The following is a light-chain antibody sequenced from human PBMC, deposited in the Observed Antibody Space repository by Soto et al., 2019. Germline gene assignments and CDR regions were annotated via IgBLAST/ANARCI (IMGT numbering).Light chain of an antibody. CDR3: QQADSFPIT. J-gene: IGKJ5*01. Sequence: DIQMTQSPSSVSASVGDRVTITCRASQAISTWLAWYQQKPGKAPKLLVYSASSLQTGVPSRFSGSVSGTDFTLTISSLQPEDFATYYCQQADSFPITFGQGTRLEIK. V-gene: IGKV1-12*01. CDR1: QAISTW. CDR2: SAS.